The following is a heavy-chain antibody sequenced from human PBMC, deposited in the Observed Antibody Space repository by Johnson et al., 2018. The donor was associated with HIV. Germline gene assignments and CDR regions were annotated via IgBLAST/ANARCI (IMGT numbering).Heavy chain of an antibody. Sequence: VQLVESGGGLVQPGRSLRLSCAASGFTFTNYWMNWVRQAPGKGLEWVAHINPYGSEKYYVDSVRGRFTISRDNAKNSLYLQLNSLRVEDTAVYYCARDLVSIFGVVVAATDAAVYSCYCTDHFGAGSESKGTFDAWGQGTMVTVSS. V-gene: IGHV3-7*01. CDR3: ARDLVSIFGVVVAATDAAVYSCYCTDHFGAGSESKGTFDA. CDR1: GFTFTNYW. CDR2: INPYGSEK. D-gene: IGHD2-15*01. J-gene: IGHJ3*01.